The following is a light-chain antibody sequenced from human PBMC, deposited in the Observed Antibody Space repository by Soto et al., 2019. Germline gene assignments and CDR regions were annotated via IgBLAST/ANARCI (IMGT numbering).Light chain of an antibody. CDR2: DVS. V-gene: IGLV2-11*01. CDR1: SSDFGGYNY. J-gene: IGLJ3*02. Sequence: QSALTQPRSVSGSPGQSVTISCTGTSSDFGGYNYVSWYQHHPGKAPKLMIYDVSERPSGVPDRFSGSKSGNTASLTISGLQAEDEADYYCCAYAGSGTVVFGGGTKLTVL. CDR3: CAYAGSGTVV.